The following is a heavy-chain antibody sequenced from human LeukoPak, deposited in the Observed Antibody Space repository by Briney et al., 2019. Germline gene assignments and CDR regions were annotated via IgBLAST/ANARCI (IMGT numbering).Heavy chain of an antibody. CDR3: ARPKYYYGSGTVDAFDI. V-gene: IGHV5-51*01. Sequence: GESLKISCKGSGYSFTSYWIGWVRQMAGKGLEWMGIIYPGDSDTRYSPSFQGQVTISADKSISTAYLQWSSLKASDTAMYYCARPKYYYGSGTVDAFDIWGQGTMVTVSS. D-gene: IGHD3-10*01. CDR2: IYPGDSDT. J-gene: IGHJ3*02. CDR1: GYSFTSYW.